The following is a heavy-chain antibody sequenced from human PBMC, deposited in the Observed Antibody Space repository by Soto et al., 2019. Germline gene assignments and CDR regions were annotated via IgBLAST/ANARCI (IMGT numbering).Heavy chain of an antibody. CDR2: ISGSGGST. Sequence: EVQLLESGGGLVQPGGSLRLSCAASGFTFSSYAMSWVRQAPGKGLEWVSAISGSGGSTYYADSVKGRFTISRDNSKNTLYLQMNSLRAEDTAVYYCAKGGVWVITSQNFVTHFDYWGQGTLVSVSS. D-gene: IGHD3-16*01. CDR3: AKGGVWVITSQNFVTHFDY. J-gene: IGHJ4*02. CDR1: GFTFSSYA. V-gene: IGHV3-23*01.